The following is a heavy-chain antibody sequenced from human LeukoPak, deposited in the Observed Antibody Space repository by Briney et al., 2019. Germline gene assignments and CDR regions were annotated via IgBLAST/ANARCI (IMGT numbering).Heavy chain of an antibody. V-gene: IGHV3-23*01. CDR1: GFPFSRYA. D-gene: IGHD6-25*01. CDR3: ANVWATIAAVGY. J-gene: IGHJ4*02. Sequence: PGGSLRLSCAASGFPFSRYAMSWVPQAPGKGLEWVSDITGSGGSTYYADSVKGRFIISRDNSKNTLFLQMNSLRAEETAVYYCANVWATIAAVGYWGQGTLSPSPQ. CDR2: ITGSGGST.